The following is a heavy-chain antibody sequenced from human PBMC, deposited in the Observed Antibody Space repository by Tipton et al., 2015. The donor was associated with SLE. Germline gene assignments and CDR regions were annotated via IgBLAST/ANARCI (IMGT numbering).Heavy chain of an antibody. CDR3: ARGWTEVGATPSPYVY. CDR2: IIPIFGTA. V-gene: IGHV1-69*05. Sequence: QSGAEVKKPGSSVKVSCKASGGTFSSYTINWVRQAPGQGLEWMGGIIPIFGTANYAQKFQDRVTITTDESTSTAYMELSSLRSEDTAVYYCARGWTEVGATPSPYVYLGQGTLVTVSS. J-gene: IGHJ4*02. CDR1: GGTFSSYT. D-gene: IGHD1-26*01.